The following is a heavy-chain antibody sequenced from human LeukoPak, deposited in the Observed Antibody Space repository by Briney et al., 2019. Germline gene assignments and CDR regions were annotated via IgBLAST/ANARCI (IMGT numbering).Heavy chain of an antibody. CDR1: GYTFSDFY. CDR3: AREPPESYYFDY. Sequence: ASVKVSCKASGYTFSDFYVHWVRQAPGQGLEWMGIIKVSGGRTEYAQKFQGRVTMTRDTSTSTVYMELNNLRSEDTAVYYCAREPPESYYFDYWGQGTLVTVSS. CDR2: IKVSGGRT. V-gene: IGHV1-46*01. J-gene: IGHJ4*02.